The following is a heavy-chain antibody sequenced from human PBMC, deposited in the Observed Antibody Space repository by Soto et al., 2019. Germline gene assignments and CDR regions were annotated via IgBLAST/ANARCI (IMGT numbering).Heavy chain of an antibody. CDR2: ISGSGTNI. CDR1: GFTFSSYA. J-gene: IGHJ4*02. D-gene: IGHD3-3*01. CDR3: AKDGFGGASDY. V-gene: IGHV3-23*01. Sequence: EVQLLESGGGFAQPGGSLRLSCAASGFTFSSYAMHWVRQASGRGLEWVSTISGSGTNIYYADSVQGRFTISRDNSQNTLFLQMTSLRVDDAATYYCAKDGFGGASDYWGQGTHVTVSS.